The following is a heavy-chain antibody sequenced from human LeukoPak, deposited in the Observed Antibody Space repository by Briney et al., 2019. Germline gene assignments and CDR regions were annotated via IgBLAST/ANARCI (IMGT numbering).Heavy chain of an antibody. CDR3: ARDREEGSYYYYGMDV. J-gene: IGHJ6*02. CDR1: GYTLTSYY. Sequence: VASVKVSCKASGYTLTSYYMHWVRQAPGQGLEWMGIINPSGGSTRYAQKFQGRVTMTRDTSTSTVYMELSSLRSEDTAVYYCARDREEGSYYYYGMDVWGQGTTVTVSS. V-gene: IGHV1-46*01. CDR2: INPSGGST. D-gene: IGHD3-10*01.